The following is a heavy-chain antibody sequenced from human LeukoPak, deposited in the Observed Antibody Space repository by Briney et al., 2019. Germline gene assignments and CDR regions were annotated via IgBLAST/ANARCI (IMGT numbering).Heavy chain of an antibody. CDR3: ARDLGGYHY. CDR1: GGSISSYY. V-gene: IGHV4-59*12. CDR2: IYYSGSA. Sequence: PSETLSLTCTVSGGSISSYYWSWIRQPPGKGLEWIGYIYYSGSAYYNPSLESRITISVDMSKKQFSLKLSSVTAADTAVYYCARDLGGYHYWGQGTPVTVSS. D-gene: IGHD3-16*01. J-gene: IGHJ4*02.